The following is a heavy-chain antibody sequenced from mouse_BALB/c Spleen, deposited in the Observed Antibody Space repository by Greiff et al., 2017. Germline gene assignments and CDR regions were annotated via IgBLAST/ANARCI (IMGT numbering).Heavy chain of an antibody. CDR1: GFTFSSYA. D-gene: IGHD1-1*01. V-gene: IGHV5-9-4*01. J-gene: IGHJ1*01. CDR3: ARDQVTTVVATEVDWYFDV. Sequence: EVQGVESGGGLVKPGGSLKLSCAASGFTFSSYAMSWVRQSPEKRLEWVAEISSGGSYTYYPDTVTGRFTISRDNAKNNLYLEMSSLRSEDTAMYYCARDQVTTVVATEVDWYFDVWGAGTTVTVSS. CDR2: ISSGGSYT.